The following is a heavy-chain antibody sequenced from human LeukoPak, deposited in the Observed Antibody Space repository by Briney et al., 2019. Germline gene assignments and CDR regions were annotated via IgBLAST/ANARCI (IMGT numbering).Heavy chain of an antibody. V-gene: IGHV1-18*01. Sequence: ASVKVSCKASGYTFSGYGIHWVRQAPGQGLEWMGWISAYNGNTNYAQKFQGRVTMTTDTSTSTAYMELRSLRSDDTAVYYCAREGDYYDSSGYSTAEYFQHWGQGTLVTVSS. CDR1: GYTFSGYG. D-gene: IGHD3-22*01. CDR2: ISAYNGNT. CDR3: AREGDYYDSSGYSTAEYFQH. J-gene: IGHJ1*01.